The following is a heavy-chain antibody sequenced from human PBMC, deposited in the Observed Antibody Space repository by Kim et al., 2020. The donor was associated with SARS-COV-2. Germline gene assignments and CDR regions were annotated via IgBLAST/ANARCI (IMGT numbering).Heavy chain of an antibody. Sequence: SETLSLTCTVSGGSISSGGYYWSWIRQHPGKGLEWIGYIYYSGSTYYNPSLKSRVTISVDTSKNQFSLKLSSVTAADTAVYYCARATRGGVITFGGVISGGFDYWGQGTLVTVSS. CDR1: GGSISSGGYY. D-gene: IGHD3-16*02. V-gene: IGHV4-31*03. CDR2: IYYSGST. CDR3: ARATRGGVITFGGVISGGFDY. J-gene: IGHJ4*02.